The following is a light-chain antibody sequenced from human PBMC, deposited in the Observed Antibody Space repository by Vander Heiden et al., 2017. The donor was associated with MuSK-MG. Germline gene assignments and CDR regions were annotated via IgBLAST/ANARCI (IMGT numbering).Light chain of an antibody. V-gene: IGLV2-14*01. CDR2: KVS. CDR1: SSDVGGNQY. J-gene: IGLJ1*01. CDR3: SSYTSSSTLYV. Sequence: QSALTQPASVSGSPGQAVTISCTGTSSDVGGNQYASWYQQHPGKAPKLMIYKVSNRPSGVPNRFSGSKSGNTASLTISGLQAEDEADYYCSSYTSSSTLYVFGTGTKVTVL.